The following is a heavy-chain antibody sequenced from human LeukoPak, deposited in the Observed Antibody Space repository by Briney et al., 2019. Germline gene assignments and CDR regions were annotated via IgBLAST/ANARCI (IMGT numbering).Heavy chain of an antibody. D-gene: IGHD7-27*01. CDR1: GGSLSSYY. CDR2: IYYSGST. Sequence: PSETLSLTCTVSGGSLSSYYWSWIRQPPGKGLEWIGYIYYSGSTNYNPSLKSRVTISVDTSKNQFSLKLSSVTAADTAVYYCARTLNRGHVDYWGQGTLVTVSS. J-gene: IGHJ4*02. V-gene: IGHV4-59*08. CDR3: ARTLNRGHVDY.